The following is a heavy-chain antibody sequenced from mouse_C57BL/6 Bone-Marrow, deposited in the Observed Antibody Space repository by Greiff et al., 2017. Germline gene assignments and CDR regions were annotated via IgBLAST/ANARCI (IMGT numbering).Heavy chain of an antibody. D-gene: IGHD2-4*01. CDR1: GFTFSSYA. V-gene: IGHV5-9-1*02. CDR3: TRDDYDEGGAY. Sequence: EVQGVESGEGLVKPGGSLKLSCAASGFTFSSYAMSWVRQTPEKRLEWVAYISSGGDYIYYADTVKGRFTISRDNARNTLYLQMSSLKSEDTAMYYCTRDDYDEGGAYWGQGTLVTVSA. J-gene: IGHJ3*01. CDR2: ISSGGDYI.